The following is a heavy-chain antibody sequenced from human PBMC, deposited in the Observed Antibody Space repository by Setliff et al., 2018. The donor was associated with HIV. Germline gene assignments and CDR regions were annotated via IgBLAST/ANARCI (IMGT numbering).Heavy chain of an antibody. CDR2: VYSAGNT. CDR1: GFTVSSTY. J-gene: IGHJ4*03. Sequence: HPGGSLRLSCAASGFTVSSTYMSWVRQSPVRGLEWVSVVYSAGNTYYADSVKGRFTISRDNSKNTLYLQMNSLRVEDTAVYHCARSPQGGYFDYWGQGTLVTVSS. V-gene: IGHV3-53*01. CDR3: ARSPQGGYFDY.